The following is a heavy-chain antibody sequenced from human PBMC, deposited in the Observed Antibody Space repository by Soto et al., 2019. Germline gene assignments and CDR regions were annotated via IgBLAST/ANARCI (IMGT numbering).Heavy chain of an antibody. Sequence: EVQLLESGGGLVQPGGSLRLSCAASGFTFSSYAMSWVRQAPGKGLEWVSAISGSGGSTYYADSVKGRFTISRDNSKNTLNRQMNSLRAEDTAVYYCAKEQGLTGTTPIYYYYYGMDVWGQGTTVTVSS. CDR1: GFTFSSYA. CDR3: AKEQGLTGTTPIYYYYYGMDV. V-gene: IGHV3-23*01. CDR2: ISGSGGST. D-gene: IGHD1-7*01. J-gene: IGHJ6*02.